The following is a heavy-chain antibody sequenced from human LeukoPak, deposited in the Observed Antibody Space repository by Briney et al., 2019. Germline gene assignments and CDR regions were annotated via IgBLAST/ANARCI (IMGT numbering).Heavy chain of an antibody. CDR3: AKAPGRVAATIDY. V-gene: IGHV3-23*01. CDR2: ISGSGGST. Sequence: GGSLRLSCAASGFTFSSYAVSWVRQAPGKGLEWVSAISGSGGSTYYADSVKGRFTISRDNSKNTLYLQMTSLRAEDTAVYYCAKAPGRVAATIDYWGQGTLVTVSS. D-gene: IGHD2-15*01. CDR1: GFTFSSYA. J-gene: IGHJ4*02.